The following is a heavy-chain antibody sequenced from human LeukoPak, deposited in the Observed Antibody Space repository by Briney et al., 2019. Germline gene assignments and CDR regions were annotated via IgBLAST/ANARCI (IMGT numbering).Heavy chain of an antibody. J-gene: IGHJ4*02. CDR3: ARANYDGSDY. CDR1: GGSISSYY. D-gene: IGHD3-22*01. V-gene: IGHV4-4*07. Sequence: SETLSLTCTVCGGSISSYYWSWIRQPAGKGLEWIGRTYTSGTTNYNPSLKSRATMSVDTSKNQFSLKMRSVTAADTAVYYCARANYDGSDYWGQGTLVTVSS. CDR2: TYTSGTT.